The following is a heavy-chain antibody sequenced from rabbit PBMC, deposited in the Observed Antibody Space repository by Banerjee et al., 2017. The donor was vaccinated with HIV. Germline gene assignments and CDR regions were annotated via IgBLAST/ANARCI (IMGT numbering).Heavy chain of an antibody. CDR2: IGTGSSGST. Sequence: QSLEESGGGLVKPGASLTLTCKASGFDFSSNAMCWVRQAPGKGPEWIACIGTGSSGSTYYATWAKGRFTISKTSSTTVTLQMTSLTAADTATYFCARDSNADSLDFNLWGPGTLVTVS. J-gene: IGHJ4*01. D-gene: IGHD6-1*01. V-gene: IGHV1S40*01. CDR3: ARDSNADSLDFNL. CDR1: GFDFSSNA.